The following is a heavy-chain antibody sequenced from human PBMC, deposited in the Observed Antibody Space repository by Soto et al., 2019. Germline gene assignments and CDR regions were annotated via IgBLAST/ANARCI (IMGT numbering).Heavy chain of an antibody. V-gene: IGHV3-74*01. D-gene: IGHD2-15*01. J-gene: IGHJ6*03. Sequence: EVQLVESGGGLVQPGGSLRLSCAASGFTFGNYWMYWVRQAPGTGLVWVSRINSDGSGSSYADSVKGRLTISRDNVKNTLYLQMDSLRVEDTAVYYCARGDCVGGTCYSLAGSFYYYMDVWGKGTTVTVSS. CDR1: GFTFGNYW. CDR2: INSDGSGS. CDR3: ARGDCVGGTCYSLAGSFYYYMDV.